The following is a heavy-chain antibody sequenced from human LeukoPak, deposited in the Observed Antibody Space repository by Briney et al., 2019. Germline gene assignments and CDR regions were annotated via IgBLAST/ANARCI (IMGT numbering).Heavy chain of an antibody. V-gene: IGHV3-30*18. Sequence: GGSLRLSCAASGFTFSSYGMHWVRQAPGKGLERVAVISYDGSNKYYADSVKGRFTISRDNSKNTLYLQMNSLRAEDTAVYYCAKGTTLGYWGQGTLVTVSS. CDR3: AKGTTLGY. CDR1: GFTFSSYG. D-gene: IGHD4-11*01. CDR2: ISYDGSNK. J-gene: IGHJ4*02.